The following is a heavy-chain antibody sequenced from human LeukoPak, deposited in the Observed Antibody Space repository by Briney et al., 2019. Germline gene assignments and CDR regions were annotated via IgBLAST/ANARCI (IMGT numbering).Heavy chain of an antibody. CDR2: ISSSGSTI. Sequence: SGGSLRLSCAASGFTFSDYYMSWIRQAPGKGLERVSYISSSGSTIYYADSVKGRFTISRDNAKNSLYLQMNSLRAEDTAVYYCARVLRYFDWPLQYYFDYWGQGTLVTVSS. D-gene: IGHD3-9*01. CDR1: GFTFSDYY. CDR3: ARVLRYFDWPLQYYFDY. J-gene: IGHJ4*02. V-gene: IGHV3-11*01.